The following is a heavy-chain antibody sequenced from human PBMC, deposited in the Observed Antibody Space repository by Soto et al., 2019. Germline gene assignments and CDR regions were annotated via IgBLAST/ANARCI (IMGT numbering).Heavy chain of an antibody. CDR2: IWYDGSNT. J-gene: IGHJ4*02. Sequence: GGSLRVSCVGSGFTFSTYSINWVRQSPGKGLEWVAHIWYDGSNTYYADSVKGRFTISRDNSRNTLYLQMNSPRAEDTAVYHCVRDLLGSGGHFDYWGQGTPVTVSS. CDR1: GFTFSTYS. V-gene: IGHV3-33*08. CDR3: VRDLLGSGGHFDY. D-gene: IGHD7-27*01.